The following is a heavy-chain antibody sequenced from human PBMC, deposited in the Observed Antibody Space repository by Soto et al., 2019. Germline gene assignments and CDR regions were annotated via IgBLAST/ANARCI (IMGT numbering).Heavy chain of an antibody. CDR1: GFTFSSYA. J-gene: IGHJ4*02. V-gene: IGHV3-23*01. D-gene: IGHD5-18*01. CDR2: ISGSGGST. Sequence: GGSLRLSCAASGFTFSSYAMSWVRQAPGKGLEWVSAISGSGGSTYYADSVKGRFTISRDNSKNTLYLQMNSLRAEDTAVYYCAKFAPHRWIQLGDYFDYWGQGTLVTVSS. CDR3: AKFAPHRWIQLGDYFDY.